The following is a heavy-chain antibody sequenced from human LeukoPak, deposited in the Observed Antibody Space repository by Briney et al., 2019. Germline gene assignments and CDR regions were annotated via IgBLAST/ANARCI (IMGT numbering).Heavy chain of an antibody. CDR3: GRCSGISYKTAVY. J-gene: IGHJ4*02. CDR1: GFTFSSDC. D-gene: IGHD3-10*02. CDR2: INDSGRNT. V-gene: IGHV3-23*01. Sequence: GRSQRLFCAASGFTFSSDCMSWVRQAPGNGLERVSVINDSGRNTFYADSVKGRFTISRDISKNTLFLQVNSLRVDDTAVYYCGRCSGISYKTAVYWGQGTLVTVSS.